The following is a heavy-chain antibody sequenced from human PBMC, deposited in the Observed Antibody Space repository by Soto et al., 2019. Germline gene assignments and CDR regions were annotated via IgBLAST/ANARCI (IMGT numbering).Heavy chain of an antibody. CDR3: AREVYDFWSGYYRYQFDY. Sequence: PSETLSLTCTVSGGSISSYYWSWIRQPPGKGLEWIGYIYYSGSTNYNPSLKSRVTMSVDTSKNQFSLKLSSVTAADTAVYYCAREVYDFWSGYYRYQFDYWGQGTPVTVSS. CDR2: IYYSGST. J-gene: IGHJ4*02. D-gene: IGHD3-3*01. CDR1: GGSISSYY. V-gene: IGHV4-59*01.